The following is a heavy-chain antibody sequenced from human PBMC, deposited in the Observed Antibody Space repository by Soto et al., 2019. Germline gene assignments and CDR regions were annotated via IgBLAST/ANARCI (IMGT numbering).Heavy chain of an antibody. CDR3: ARTRRIAAAGTRFDY. Sequence: PGGSLRLSCAASGFSFSSYAMSWVRQATGKGLEWVSAISGSGGSTYYAYSVKGRFTISRDNSKNTLYLQMNSLRAEDTAVYYCARTRRIAAAGTRFDYWGQGTLVTVYS. D-gene: IGHD6-13*01. CDR1: GFSFSSYA. CDR2: ISGSGGST. V-gene: IGHV3-23*01. J-gene: IGHJ4*02.